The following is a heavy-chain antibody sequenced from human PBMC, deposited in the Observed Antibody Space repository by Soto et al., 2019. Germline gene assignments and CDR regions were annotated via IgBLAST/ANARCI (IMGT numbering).Heavy chain of an antibody. D-gene: IGHD3-10*01. J-gene: IGHJ4*02. CDR2: IIPIFGTA. CDR1: GGTFSSYA. CDR3: ARGDVLLWFGELLVPYFDY. Sequence: SLKVSCKASGGTFSSYAISWVRQAPGQGLEWMGGIIPIFGTANYAQKLQGRVTMTTDTSTSTAYMELRSLRSDDTAVYYCARGDVLLWFGELLVPYFDYWGQGTLVTVSS. V-gene: IGHV1-69*05.